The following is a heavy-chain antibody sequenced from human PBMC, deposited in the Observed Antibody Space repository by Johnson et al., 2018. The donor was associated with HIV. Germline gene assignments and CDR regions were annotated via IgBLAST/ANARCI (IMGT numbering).Heavy chain of an antibody. CDR1: GFTVSSNY. Sequence: VLLVESGGALVQPGGSLRLSCAASGFTVSSNYMNWVRQAPGKGLEWVSVIYSGDNTFHADSVKGRFIISRDNSKNTLYLQINSLRAEDTAVYFCARAYTYGAFDLWGQGTLVTVSS. J-gene: IGHJ3*01. V-gene: IGHV3-66*01. CDR2: IYSGDNT. D-gene: IGHD3-16*01. CDR3: ARAYTYGAFDL.